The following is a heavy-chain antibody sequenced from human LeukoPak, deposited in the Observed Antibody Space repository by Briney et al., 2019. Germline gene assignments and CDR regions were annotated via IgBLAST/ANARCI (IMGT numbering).Heavy chain of an antibody. CDR1: GYSFSNYW. D-gene: IGHD6-6*01. V-gene: IGHV5-51*01. CDR2: IYPGDSDT. Sequence: GESLKISCKGSGYSFSNYWIDWVRQMPGKGLEWMGIIYPGDSDTRYSPSFQGQVTISADKSISTAYLQWSSLKASDTAMYYCARHGIAARDDAFDIWGQGTMVTVSS. J-gene: IGHJ3*02. CDR3: ARHGIAARDDAFDI.